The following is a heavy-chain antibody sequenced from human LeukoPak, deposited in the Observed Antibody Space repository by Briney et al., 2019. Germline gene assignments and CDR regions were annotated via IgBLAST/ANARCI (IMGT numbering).Heavy chain of an antibody. J-gene: IGHJ5*02. CDR3: ARTSAISSGYYLGITNWFDP. CDR1: GGSFSGYY. CDR2: INHSGST. D-gene: IGHD6-19*01. Sequence: PSETLSLTCAVYGGSFSGYYWSWIRQPPGKGLEWIGEINHSGSTNYNPSLKSRVTISVDTSKNQFSLKLSSVTAADTAVYYCARTSAISSGYYLGITNWFDPWGQGTLVTVSS. V-gene: IGHV4-34*01.